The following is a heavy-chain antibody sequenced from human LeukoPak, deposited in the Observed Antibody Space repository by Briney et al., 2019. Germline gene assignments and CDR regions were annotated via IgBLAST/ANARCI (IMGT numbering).Heavy chain of an antibody. Sequence: GGSLRLSCAASGFTFSNYGMSWVRQAPGKGLEWVSAVSGNGGSSFYADSVKGRFTISRDNSKNTLFLQVDGLRAEDSAIYYCARRKVGGTGDYWGQGTQVTVSS. D-gene: IGHD1-26*01. CDR3: ARRKVGGTGDY. J-gene: IGHJ4*02. CDR2: VSGNGGSS. CDR1: GFTFSNYG. V-gene: IGHV3-23*01.